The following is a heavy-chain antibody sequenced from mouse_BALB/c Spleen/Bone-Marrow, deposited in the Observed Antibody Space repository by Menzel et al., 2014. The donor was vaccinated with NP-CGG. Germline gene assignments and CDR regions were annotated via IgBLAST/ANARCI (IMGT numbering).Heavy chain of an antibody. V-gene: IGHV1-22*01. CDR1: GYSFTGHY. CDR2: VNPNNGGA. Sequence: EVMLVESGPDLVKPGASVKMSCKASGYSFTGHYMHWVKQSHGKSLEWIGRVNPNNGGATYNQKFRGKAILTVNKSSSTAYIELRSLTSEDSAVYYCSRGSDYEAMDYWGQGTSVTVSS. J-gene: IGHJ4*01. CDR3: SRGSDYEAMDY.